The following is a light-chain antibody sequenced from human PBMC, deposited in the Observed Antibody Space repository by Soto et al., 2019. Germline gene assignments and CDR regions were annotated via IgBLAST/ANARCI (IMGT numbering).Light chain of an antibody. J-gene: IGKJ1*01. CDR3: HQYGSSSWT. CDR2: GAS. V-gene: IGKV3-20*01. Sequence: EIVLTQSPGTLYLSPGERATLSCRASQSVSSSSLAWYQQKPGQAPRLLIYGASSRANGIPDRFSGSGSGTDFTLTISRLEPEDFSVYSCHQYGSSSWTFGQGTKVEIK. CDR1: QSVSSSS.